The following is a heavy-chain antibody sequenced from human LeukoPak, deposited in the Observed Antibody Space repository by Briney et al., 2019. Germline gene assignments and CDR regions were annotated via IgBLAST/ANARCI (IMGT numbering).Heavy chain of an antibody. D-gene: IGHD3-22*01. J-gene: IGHJ4*02. CDR1: GFTFGIYA. CDR2: ISTSSSYI. V-gene: IGHV3-21*01. Sequence: GGSLRLSCAASGFTFGIYAMSWVRQAPGKGLEWVSSISTSSSYIYYADSVKGRFTISRDNAKNSLYLQMNSLRAEDTAVYYCATQEGGDSSGYYYGYWGQGTLVTVSS. CDR3: ATQEGGDSSGYYYGY.